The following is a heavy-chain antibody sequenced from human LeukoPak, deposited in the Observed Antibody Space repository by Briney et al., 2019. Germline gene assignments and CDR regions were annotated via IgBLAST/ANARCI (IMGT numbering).Heavy chain of an antibody. Sequence: ASETLSLTCAVYGGSFSGYYWSWIRQPPGKGLEWIGEINHSGSTNYNPSLKSRVTISVDTSKNQFSLKLSSVTAADTAVYYCAKAIAVAGPVDYWGQGTLVTVSS. CDR3: AKAIAVAGPVDY. CDR2: INHSGST. D-gene: IGHD6-19*01. J-gene: IGHJ4*02. V-gene: IGHV4-34*01. CDR1: GGSFSGYY.